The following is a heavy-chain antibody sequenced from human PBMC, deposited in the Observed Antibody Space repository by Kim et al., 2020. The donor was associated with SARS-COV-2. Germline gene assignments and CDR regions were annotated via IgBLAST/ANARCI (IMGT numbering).Heavy chain of an antibody. CDR3: ARCGRIAAPYPLYYYYGMDV. Sequence: RVTISVDTSKNQFSLKLSSVTAADTAVYYCARCGRIAAPYPLYYYYGMDVWGQGTTVTVSS. D-gene: IGHD6-6*01. V-gene: IGHV4-34*01. J-gene: IGHJ6*02.